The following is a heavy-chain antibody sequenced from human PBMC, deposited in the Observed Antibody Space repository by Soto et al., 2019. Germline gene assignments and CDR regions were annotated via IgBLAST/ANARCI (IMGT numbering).Heavy chain of an antibody. V-gene: IGHV4-31*03. J-gene: IGHJ5*02. CDR1: GGSISSGGYY. Sequence: QVQLQESGPGLVKPSQTLSLTCTVSGGSISSGGYYWSWIRQHPGKGLEWIGYIYYSGSTYYNPSLKSRVTISVDTSKNQFSLKRSSVTAADTAVYYCARDREAWSGERRNWFDPWGQGTLVTVSS. D-gene: IGHD3-3*01. CDR3: ARDREAWSGERRNWFDP. CDR2: IYYSGST.